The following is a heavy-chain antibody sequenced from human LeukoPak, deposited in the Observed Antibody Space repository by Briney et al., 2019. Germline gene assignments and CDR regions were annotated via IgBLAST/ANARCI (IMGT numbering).Heavy chain of an antibody. V-gene: IGHV4-4*07. CDR3: ARETYYDFWSGYYIDY. Sequence: SETLSPTCTVSGGSISSYYWSWIRQPAGKGLEWIGRIYTSGSTNYNPSLKSRVTMSVDTSKNQFSLKLSSVTAADTAVYYCARETYYDFWSGYYIDYWGQGTLVTVSS. J-gene: IGHJ4*02. CDR2: IYTSGST. CDR1: GGSISSYY. D-gene: IGHD3-3*01.